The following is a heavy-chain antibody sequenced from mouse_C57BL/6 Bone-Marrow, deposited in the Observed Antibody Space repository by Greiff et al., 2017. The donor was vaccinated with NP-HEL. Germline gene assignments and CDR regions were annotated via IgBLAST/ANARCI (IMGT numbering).Heavy chain of an antibody. Sequence: EVTLLASGGCFVKPGWSLTLSCAASGFTFSRYTMSWFRHTPENRLEWVATISGGGGNTYYPDSVKGRFTISRDNAKNTLYLQMSSLRSEDTALYYCARHGGPHYFDYWGQGTTLTVSS. J-gene: IGHJ2*01. CDR1: GFTFSRYT. V-gene: IGHV5-9*01. CDR2: ISGGGGNT. D-gene: IGHD3-3*01. CDR3: ARHGGPHYFDY.